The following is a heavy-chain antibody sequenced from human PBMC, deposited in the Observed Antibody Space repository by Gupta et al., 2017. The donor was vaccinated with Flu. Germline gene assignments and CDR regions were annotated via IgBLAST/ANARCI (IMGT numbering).Heavy chain of an antibody. CDR1: GFTFSNYW. CDR2: VDKDGSGT. V-gene: IGHV3-74*01. D-gene: IGHD2-21*02. J-gene: IGHJ4*02. Sequence: EVQLVQSGGGLVQPGGSLRLSCAASGFTFSNYWMHWVRQVPGKGLVWVSRVDKDGSGTSYADSVKGRFTISRDNAKNTLYLQMNSLRAEDTAVYYCATAFEYWGQGTLVTVSS. CDR3: ATAFEY.